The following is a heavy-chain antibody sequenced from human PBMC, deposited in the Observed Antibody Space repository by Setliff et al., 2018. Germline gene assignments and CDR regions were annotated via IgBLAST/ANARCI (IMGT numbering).Heavy chain of an antibody. CDR3: AGEFYSFWSGYTDRQYYFYGMDV. D-gene: IGHD3-3*01. J-gene: IGHJ6*02. V-gene: IGHV1-69*13. CDR2: IIPVFGTA. Sequence: SVKVSCKASGGTFSSYAISWVRQAPGQGFEWMGGIIPVFGTADYAQKFQSRVTITADESTTTFYMEVSSLRSDDTAVYYCAGEFYSFWSGYTDRQYYFYGMDVWGQGTTVTVSS. CDR1: GGTFSSYA.